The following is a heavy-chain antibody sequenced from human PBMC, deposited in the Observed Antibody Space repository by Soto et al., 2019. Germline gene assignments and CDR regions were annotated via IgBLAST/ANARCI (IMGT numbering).Heavy chain of an antibody. V-gene: IGHV4-59*01. Sequence: PSETLSLICTVSGGSISSYYWSWIRQPPGKGLEWIGYIYYSGSTNYNPSLKSRVTISVDTSKNQFSLKLSSVTAADTAVYYCARVVATTRGYYFDYWGQGTLVTVSS. CDR1: GGSISSYY. CDR2: IYYSGST. J-gene: IGHJ4*02. D-gene: IGHD1-26*01. CDR3: ARVVATTRGYYFDY.